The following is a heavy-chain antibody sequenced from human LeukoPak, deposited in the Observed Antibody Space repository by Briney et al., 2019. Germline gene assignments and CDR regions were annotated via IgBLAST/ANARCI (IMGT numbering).Heavy chain of an antibody. V-gene: IGHV4-4*07. J-gene: IGHJ3*02. CDR3: ARDQGSSWSDDAFDI. CDR2: IYTSGST. CDR1: GGSISSYY. D-gene: IGHD6-13*01. Sequence: SETLSLTCTVSGGSISSYYWSWIRQPAGKGLEWIGRIYTSGSTNYNPSLTSRVTMSVDTSKNQFSLKLSSVTAADTAVYYCARDQGSSWSDDAFDIWGQGTMVTVSS.